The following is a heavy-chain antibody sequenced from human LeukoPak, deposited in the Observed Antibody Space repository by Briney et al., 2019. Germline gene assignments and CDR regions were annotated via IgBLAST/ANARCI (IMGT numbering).Heavy chain of an antibody. V-gene: IGHV3-7*03. CDR1: GFTFSSYW. D-gene: IGHD3-16*01. Sequence: GGSLRLSCAASGFTFSSYWMNWARQAPGKGLEWVASINHNGNVNYYVDSVKGRFTISRDNAKNSLYLQMSNLRAEDTAAYFCARGGGLDVWGQGAPVTVSS. CDR2: INHNGNVN. CDR3: ARGGGLDV. J-gene: IGHJ6*02.